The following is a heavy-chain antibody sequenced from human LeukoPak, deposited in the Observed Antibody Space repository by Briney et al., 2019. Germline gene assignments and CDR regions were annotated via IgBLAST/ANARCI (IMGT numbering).Heavy chain of an antibody. Sequence: ASVKVSCKASGYIFTGYYIHWVRQAPGQGLEWMEWINPNSGDTKYAQKFQGRVTMTRDTSNNTVYMDLTRLIFDDTAMYYCARDGVFRFEVGDVYYYYMDVWGKGTTV. CDR2: INPNSGDT. CDR1: GYIFTGYY. J-gene: IGHJ6*03. CDR3: ARDGVFRFEVGDVYYYYMDV. V-gene: IGHV1-2*02. D-gene: IGHD2-21*02.